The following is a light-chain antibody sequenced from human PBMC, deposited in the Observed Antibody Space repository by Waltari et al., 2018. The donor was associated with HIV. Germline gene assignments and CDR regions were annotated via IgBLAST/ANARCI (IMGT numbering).Light chain of an antibody. Sequence: DIQLTQSPPFLSASVGDRVTITCRASQAISTLLAWYQQKPGEAPKLLMFAASTLQSGVPSRFSGRGSATEFTLTISSLQPEDFATYYCQQLNRYPPAFGGGTKVEIK. CDR1: QAISTL. V-gene: IGKV1-9*01. CDR3: QQLNRYPPA. J-gene: IGKJ4*01. CDR2: AAS.